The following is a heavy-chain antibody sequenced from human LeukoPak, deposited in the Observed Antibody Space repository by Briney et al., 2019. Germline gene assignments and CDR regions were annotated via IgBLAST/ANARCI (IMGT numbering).Heavy chain of an antibody. CDR2: IIPIFGTS. D-gene: IGHD2-15*01. CDR1: GGTFSSYA. J-gene: IGHJ6*03. Sequence: SVKVSCKASGGTFSSYAISWVRQAPGQGLEWMGGIIPIFGTSYYAQKFQGIVTITADKSTSTAYMELFSLRSEDTAVYYCARVPVNIVVLVAATERYYYYYMDFWGKGTTVTVCS. V-gene: IGHV1-69*06. CDR3: ARVPVNIVVLVAATERYYYYYMDF.